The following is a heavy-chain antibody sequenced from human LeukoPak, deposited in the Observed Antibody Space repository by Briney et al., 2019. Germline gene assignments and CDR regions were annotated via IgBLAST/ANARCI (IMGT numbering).Heavy chain of an antibody. CDR1: GASISSYY. Sequence: YPSPTLSLTCTVSGASISSYYWSWIRQPPGKGLEWIGYIHYTGSTNHNPYLKSRITISIDTSKNQFSLKLSSVTAADTAVYYCAGTSSSYCSGGSCYGKFQTWGQGTLVTASS. D-gene: IGHD2-15*01. CDR2: IHYTGST. J-gene: IGHJ1*01. CDR3: AGTSSSYCSGGSCYGKFQT. V-gene: IGHV4-59*08.